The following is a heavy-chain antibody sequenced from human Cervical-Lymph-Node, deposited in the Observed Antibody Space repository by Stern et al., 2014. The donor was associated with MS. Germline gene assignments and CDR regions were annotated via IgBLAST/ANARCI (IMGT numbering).Heavy chain of an antibody. D-gene: IGHD6-13*01. CDR1: GFSFSRYA. Sequence: VHLVESGGGVVQPGRSLRLSCAASGFSFSRYAMHWVRQAPGKGLEWVALIWYDGSNPYYADSVTGRFTISRDNFKNTLYRQMNSLRAEDTAVYYCASAYSSSHYYFDYWGQGTLVTVSS. J-gene: IGHJ4*02. V-gene: IGHV3-33*01. CDR3: ASAYSSSHYYFDY. CDR2: IWYDGSNP.